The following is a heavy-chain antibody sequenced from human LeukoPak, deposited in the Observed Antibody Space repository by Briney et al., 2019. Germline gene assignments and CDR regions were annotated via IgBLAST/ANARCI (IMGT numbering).Heavy chain of an antibody. CDR1: GFTFSSYA. Sequence: GGSLRLSCAASGFTFSSYAMSWVRQAPGKGLEWVSYISSSSSTIYYADSVKGRFTISRDNAKNSLYLQMNSLRAEDTAVYYCARAPLYGMDVWGQGTTVTVSS. CDR2: ISSSSSTI. J-gene: IGHJ6*02. CDR3: ARAPLYGMDV. V-gene: IGHV3-48*04.